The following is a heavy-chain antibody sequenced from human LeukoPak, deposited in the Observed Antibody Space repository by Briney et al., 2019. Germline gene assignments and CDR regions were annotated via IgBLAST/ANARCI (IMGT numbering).Heavy chain of an antibody. D-gene: IGHD4-23*01. V-gene: IGHV3-7*01. CDR3: AREPIYGGNSDYFDY. Sequence: GGSLRLSCATSGFTFSNCAMSWVRQAPGKGLEWVANIKQDGSEKYYVDSVKGRFTISRDNAKNSLYLQMNSLRAEDTAVYYCAREPIYGGNSDYFDYWGQGTLVTVSS. J-gene: IGHJ4*02. CDR1: GFTFSNCA. CDR2: IKQDGSEK.